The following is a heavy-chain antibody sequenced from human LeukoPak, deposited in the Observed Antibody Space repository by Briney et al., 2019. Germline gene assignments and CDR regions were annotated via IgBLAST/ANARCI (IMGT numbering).Heavy chain of an antibody. D-gene: IGHD2-15*01. CDR2: ISGSGGST. CDR3: AKDQCRASGGSCYYYYGMDV. Sequence: QPGRSLRLSCAASGFTFSSYAMHWVRQAPGKGLEWVSAISGSGGSTYYADSVKGRFTISRDNSKNTLYLQMNSLRAEDTAVYYCAKDQCRASGGSCYYYYGMDVWGQGTTVTVSS. V-gene: IGHV3-23*01. CDR1: GFTFSSYA. J-gene: IGHJ6*02.